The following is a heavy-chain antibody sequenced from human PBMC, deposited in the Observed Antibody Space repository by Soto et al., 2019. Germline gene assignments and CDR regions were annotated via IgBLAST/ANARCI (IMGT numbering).Heavy chain of an antibody. V-gene: IGHV4-34*01. J-gene: IGHJ4*02. CDR1: GVSFIGYY. CDR2: INHSGST. D-gene: IGHD4-17*01. Sequence: SSEPLSLTCAVDGVSFIGYYWSWIRQPPGKGLEWIGEINHSGSTNYNPSLKSRVTISVDTSKNQFSLKLSSVTAADTAVYYCARGGYGDYVIDYWGQGTLVPVSS. CDR3: ARGGYGDYVIDY.